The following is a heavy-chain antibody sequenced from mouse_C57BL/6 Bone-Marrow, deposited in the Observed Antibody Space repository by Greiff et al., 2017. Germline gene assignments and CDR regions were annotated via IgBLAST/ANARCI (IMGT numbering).Heavy chain of an antibody. J-gene: IGHJ2*01. Sequence: VQLQQSGAELVRPGASVKLSCTASGFNIKDDYMHWVKQRPEQGLEWIGWIDPENGDTEYASKFQGKATITADTSSNTAYLQLSSLTSEDTAVYYCTTDTTGVAPFDYWGQGTTLTVSS. CDR2: IDPENGDT. CDR3: TTDTTGVAPFDY. V-gene: IGHV14-4*01. D-gene: IGHD1-1*01. CDR1: GFNIKDDY.